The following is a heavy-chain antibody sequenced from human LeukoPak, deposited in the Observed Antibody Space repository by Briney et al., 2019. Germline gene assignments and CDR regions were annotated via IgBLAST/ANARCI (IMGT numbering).Heavy chain of an antibody. J-gene: IGHJ4*02. Sequence: ASVKVSCKASGYTFTGYYMHWVRQAHGQGLEWMGWINPNSGGTNYAQKFQGRVTMTRDTSISTAYMELSRLRSDDTAVYYCASDRGYYYGSGSKYYFDYWGQGTLVTVSS. D-gene: IGHD3-10*01. CDR2: INPNSGGT. CDR3: ASDRGYYYGSGSKYYFDY. V-gene: IGHV1-2*02. CDR1: GYTFTGYY.